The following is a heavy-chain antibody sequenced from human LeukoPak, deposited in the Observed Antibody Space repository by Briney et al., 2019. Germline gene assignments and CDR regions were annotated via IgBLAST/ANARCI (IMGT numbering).Heavy chain of an antibody. CDR1: GGSISSGGYS. CDR2: IYHSGST. Sequence: SETLSLTCAVSGGSISSGGYSWSWIRQPPGKGLEWIGYIYHSGSTYYNPSLKSRVTISVDRSKNQFSLKLSSVTAAGTAVYYCAREQARRYFDYWGQGTLVTVSS. D-gene: IGHD6-6*01. V-gene: IGHV4-30-2*01. J-gene: IGHJ4*02. CDR3: AREQARRYFDY.